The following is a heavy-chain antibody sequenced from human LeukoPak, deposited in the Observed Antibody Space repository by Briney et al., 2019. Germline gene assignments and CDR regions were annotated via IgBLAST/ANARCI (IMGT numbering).Heavy chain of an antibody. CDR1: GFTFSSYA. D-gene: IGHD3-9*01. CDR3: AKEYYDILTGYWRAFDY. V-gene: IGHV3-23*01. Sequence: GGSLRLSCAASGFTFSSYAMSRVRQAPGKGLEWVSAISGSGGSTYYADSVKGRFTISRDNSKNTLYLQMNSLRAEDTAVYYCAKEYYDILTGYWRAFDYWGQGTLVTVSS. J-gene: IGHJ4*02. CDR2: ISGSGGST.